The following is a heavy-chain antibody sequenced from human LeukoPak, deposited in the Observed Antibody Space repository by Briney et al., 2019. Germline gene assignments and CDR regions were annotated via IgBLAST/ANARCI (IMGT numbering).Heavy chain of an antibody. CDR1: GGSISSYY. J-gene: IGHJ4*02. Sequence: SETVSLTCTVSGGSISSYYWSWIRQPPGKGLEWIGYIYYSGSTNYNPSLKSRVTISVDTSKNQFSLKLSSVTAADTALYYCARDGEYSSSWQRFDYWGQGTLVTVSS. D-gene: IGHD6-13*01. CDR3: ARDGEYSSSWQRFDY. CDR2: IYYSGST. V-gene: IGHV4-59*01.